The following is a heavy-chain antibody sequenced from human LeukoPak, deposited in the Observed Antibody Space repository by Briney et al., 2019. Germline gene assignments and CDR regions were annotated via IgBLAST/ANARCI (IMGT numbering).Heavy chain of an antibody. CDR1: GGSISSYY. J-gene: IGHJ6*03. V-gene: IGHV4-4*07. CDR3: ARAAGGSSGRYYYYHMDV. D-gene: IGHD3-22*01. CDR2: IYTSGST. Sequence: SETLSLTCTVSGGSISSYYWSWIRQPAGKGLEWIGRIYTSGSTNYNPSLKSRVTMSVDTSKNQFSLKLSSVTAADTAVHYCARAAGGSSGRYYYYHMDVRGKGTTVTVSS.